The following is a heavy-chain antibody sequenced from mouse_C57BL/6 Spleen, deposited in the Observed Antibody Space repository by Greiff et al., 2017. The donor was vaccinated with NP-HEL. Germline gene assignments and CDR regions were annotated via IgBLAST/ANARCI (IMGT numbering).Heavy chain of an antibody. CDR1: GFNIKDYY. V-gene: IGHV14-1*01. D-gene: IGHD1-1*01. Sequence: EVQLQQSGAELVRPGASVKLSCTASGFNIKDYYMHWVKQRPEQGLEWIGRIDPEDGDTEYAPKFQGKATMTADTSSNPAYLQLSSLTSEDTAVYYCTGGYYGSGYAMDYWGQGTSVTVSS. J-gene: IGHJ4*01. CDR2: IDPEDGDT. CDR3: TGGYYGSGYAMDY.